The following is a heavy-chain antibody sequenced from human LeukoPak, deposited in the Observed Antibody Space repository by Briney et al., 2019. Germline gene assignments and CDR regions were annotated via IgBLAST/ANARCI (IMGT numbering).Heavy chain of an antibody. V-gene: IGHV4-59*08. D-gene: IGHD1-7*01. Sequence: SETLSLTCTVSGGSISSYYWSWIRQPPGKGLEWIGYIYYSGSTNYNPSLKSRVTISVDTSKSQFSLKLSSVTAADTAVYYCARRWNYDAFDIWGQGTMVTVSS. CDR1: GGSISSYY. CDR2: IYYSGST. J-gene: IGHJ3*02. CDR3: ARRWNYDAFDI.